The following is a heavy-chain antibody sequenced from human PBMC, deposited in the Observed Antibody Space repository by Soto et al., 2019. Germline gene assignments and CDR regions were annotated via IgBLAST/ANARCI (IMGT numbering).Heavy chain of an antibody. D-gene: IGHD3-3*01. CDR3: ARGYYDFWSGYSDYYYMDT. J-gene: IGHJ6*03. Sequence: SETLSLTCAVYGGSFSGYYWSWIRQPPGKGLEWIGEINHSGSTNYNPSLKSRVTISVDTSKNQFSLKLSSVTAADTAVYYCARGYYDFWSGYSDYYYMDTWGKGTTVTVSS. CDR2: INHSGST. V-gene: IGHV4-34*01. CDR1: GGSFSGYY.